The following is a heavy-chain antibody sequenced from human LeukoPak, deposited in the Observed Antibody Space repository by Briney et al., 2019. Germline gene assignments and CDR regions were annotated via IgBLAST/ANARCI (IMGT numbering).Heavy chain of an antibody. Sequence: ASVKVSCKASGYTFTGYYMHWVRQAPGQGLEWMGWINPNSGGTNYAQKFQGRVTMTRDTSISTAYMGLSRLRSDDTAVYCCARAYYYDSKRGDAFDIWGQGTMVTVSS. D-gene: IGHD3-22*01. V-gene: IGHV1-2*02. CDR2: INPNSGGT. J-gene: IGHJ3*02. CDR1: GYTFTGYY. CDR3: ARAYYYDSKRGDAFDI.